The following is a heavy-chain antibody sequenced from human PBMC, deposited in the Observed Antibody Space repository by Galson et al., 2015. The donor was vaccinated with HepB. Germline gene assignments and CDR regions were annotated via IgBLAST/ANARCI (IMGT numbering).Heavy chain of an antibody. CDR3: ARVLRADGDYWLFDY. CDR2: IYYSGST. Sequence: TLSLTCTVSGGSISSGDYYWSWIRQPPGKGLEWIGYIYYSGSTYYNPSLKSRVTISVDTSKNQFSLKLSSVTAADTAVYYCARVLRADGDYWLFDYWGQGTLVTVSS. V-gene: IGHV4-30-4*01. CDR1: GGSISSGDYY. D-gene: IGHD4-17*01. J-gene: IGHJ4*02.